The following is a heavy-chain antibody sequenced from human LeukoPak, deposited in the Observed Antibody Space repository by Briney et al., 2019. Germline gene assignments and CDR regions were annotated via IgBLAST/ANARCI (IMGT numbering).Heavy chain of an antibody. D-gene: IGHD1-26*01. CDR2: IYYSGST. Sequence: SETLSLTCTVSGGSISSYYWSWIRQPPGKGLEWIGYIYYSGSTNYNPSLKSRVTISVDTSKNQFSLKLNSVTAADTAVYYCARGTDGSYYGKVHFDYWGQGTLVTVSS. J-gene: IGHJ4*02. CDR1: GGSISSYY. V-gene: IGHV4-59*01. CDR3: ARGTDGSYYGKVHFDY.